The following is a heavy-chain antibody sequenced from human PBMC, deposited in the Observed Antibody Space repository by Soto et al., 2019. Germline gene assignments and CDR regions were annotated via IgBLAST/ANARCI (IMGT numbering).Heavy chain of an antibody. J-gene: IGHJ4*02. CDR2: ISAYNGNT. V-gene: IGHV1-18*01. CDR3: ARDYWPTRTAIGLVPAANF. Sequence: QVQLVQSGAEVKKPGASVKVSCKASGYTFTSYGISWVRQAPGQGLEWMGWISAYNGNTNYAQKLQGRVTMTTDTXXSXAXTERRSRRSDDTAVYYCARDYWPTRTAIGLVPAANFWGQGTLVTVSS. CDR1: GYTFTSYG. D-gene: IGHD2-2*01.